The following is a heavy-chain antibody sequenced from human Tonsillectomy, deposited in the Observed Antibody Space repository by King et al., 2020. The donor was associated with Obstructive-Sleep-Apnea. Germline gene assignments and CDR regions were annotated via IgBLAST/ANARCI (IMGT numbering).Heavy chain of an antibody. J-gene: IGHJ6*02. D-gene: IGHD4-23*01. CDR2: VRYVGTND. V-gene: IGHV3-30*02. CDR3: AKDLVTLSHPYYYYYALDV. CDR1: GFTFSSYG. Sequence: VQLVESGGGVVQPGGSLRLSCAASGFTFSSYGMHWVRPAPRKGLEWVALVRYVGTNDYYADSVKGRFTISRDNSKNTLYLQMSSLRAEDTAVYYCAKDLVTLSHPYYYYYALDVWGQGTTVTVSS.